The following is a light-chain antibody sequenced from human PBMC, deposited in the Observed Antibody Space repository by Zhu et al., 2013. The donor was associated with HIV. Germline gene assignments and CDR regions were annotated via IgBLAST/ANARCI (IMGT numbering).Light chain of an antibody. CDR3: QQYNSYSPLT. CDR1: QNISSY. Sequence: DIQMTQSPSFLSASVGDRVTITCRASQNISSYLNWYQQKPGKAPNLLIYAASSLQSGVPSRFSGSGSGTDFSLTISSLQPEDFATYYCQQYNSYSPLTFGGGTKVEIK. CDR2: AAS. J-gene: IGKJ4*01. V-gene: IGKV1-16*01.